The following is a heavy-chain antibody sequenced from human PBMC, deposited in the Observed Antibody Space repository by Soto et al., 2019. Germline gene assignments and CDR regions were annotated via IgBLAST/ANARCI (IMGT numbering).Heavy chain of an antibody. CDR3: ARAADVVVVAATAPKRRWFDP. Sequence: ETLSLTCAVYGGSFSGYYWSWIRQPPGKGLEWIGEINHSGSTNYNPSLKSRVTISVDTSKNQFSLKLSSVTAADTAVYYCARAADVVVVAATAPKRRWFDPWGQGTLVTVSS. CDR1: GGSFSGYY. D-gene: IGHD2-15*01. J-gene: IGHJ5*02. CDR2: INHSGST. V-gene: IGHV4-34*01.